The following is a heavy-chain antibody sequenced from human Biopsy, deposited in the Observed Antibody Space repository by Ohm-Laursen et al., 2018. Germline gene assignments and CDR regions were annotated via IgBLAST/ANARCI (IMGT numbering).Heavy chain of an antibody. CDR3: VRGVDYYDPYHYYALDV. J-gene: IGHJ6*02. CDR1: GGSFSGYY. CDR2: INHSGRT. V-gene: IGHV4-34*01. D-gene: IGHD3-22*01. Sequence: GTLSLTCAVYGGSFSGYYWSWIRQTPGKGLEWIGEINHSGRTNYNPSLKSRVTISVGTSKNQFSLKVRSVTAADTAVYYCVRGVDYYDPYHYYALDVWGQGTTVTVSS.